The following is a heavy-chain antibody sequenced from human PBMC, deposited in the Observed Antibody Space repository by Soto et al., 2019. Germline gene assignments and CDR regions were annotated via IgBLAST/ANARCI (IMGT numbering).Heavy chain of an antibody. CDR1: GGSISSGGYY. J-gene: IGHJ6*02. CDR2: IYYSGST. CDR3: ARDGGPLAAAVRVGMDV. D-gene: IGHD6-13*01. V-gene: IGHV4-31*02. Sequence: TLSLTCTVSGGSISSGGYYWSWIRQHPGKGLEWIGYIYYSGSTYYNPSLKSRVTISVDTSKNQFSLKLSSVTAADTAVYYCARDGGPLAAAVRVGMDVWGQGTTVSVSS.